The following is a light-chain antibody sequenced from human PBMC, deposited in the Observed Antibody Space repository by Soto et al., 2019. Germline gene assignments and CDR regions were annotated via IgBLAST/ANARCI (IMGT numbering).Light chain of an antibody. CDR1: NVGSKT. Sequence: SYELTQPPSLSVAPGQTAKIPCGGDNVGSKTVHWYQQKPGQAPVLVSYYNSGRPSGIPERFSGSNSGNTATLTITGVEAGDEADYYCQVWDSSGHPPEVFGTGTKLTVL. CDR3: QVWDSSGHPPEV. J-gene: IGLJ1*01. CDR2: YNS. V-gene: IGLV3-21*04.